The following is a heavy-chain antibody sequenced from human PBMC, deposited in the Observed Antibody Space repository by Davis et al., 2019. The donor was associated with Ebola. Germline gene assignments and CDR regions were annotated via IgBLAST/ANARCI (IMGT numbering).Heavy chain of an antibody. CDR1: GFTFGDYA. V-gene: IGHV3-66*01. CDR2: IYSGGST. D-gene: IGHD5-12*01. Sequence: GESLKISCTASGFTFGDYAMSWVRQAPGKGLEWVSVIYSGGSTYYADSVKGRFTISRDNSKNTLYLQMNSLRAEDTAVYYCAREGATIVYWGQGTLVTVSS. J-gene: IGHJ4*02. CDR3: AREGATIVY.